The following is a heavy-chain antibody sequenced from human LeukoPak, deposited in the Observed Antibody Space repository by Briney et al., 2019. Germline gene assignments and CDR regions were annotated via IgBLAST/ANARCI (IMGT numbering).Heavy chain of an antibody. CDR2: ISYDRSNK. Sequence: GSSLRLSCAPSGFTFSYYTMHWVRQAPGRGLAWVAVISYDRSNKYYADSVKRRFTISSDNSKNPLFLQINILEAEDTAVFYCARGAHIVVVVAAIPSGWFDPWGQGTLVTVSS. D-gene: IGHD2-15*01. CDR3: ARGAHIVVVVAAIPSGWFDP. V-gene: IGHV3-30-3*01. J-gene: IGHJ5*02. CDR1: GFTFSYYT.